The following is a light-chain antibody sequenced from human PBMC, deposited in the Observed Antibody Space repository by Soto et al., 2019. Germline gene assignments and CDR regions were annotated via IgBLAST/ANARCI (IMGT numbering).Light chain of an antibody. CDR2: WAS. J-gene: IGKJ2*01. CDR1: QSVLYTSNNKNY. Sequence: DIVMIQSPDSLAVSLGERATINCKSSQSVLYTSNNKNYLVWYQQKPGQPPNLLIYWASTRESGVPDRFSGSGSGTDFTLTISSLQAEDVAVYYCQQFYATPYTFGQGTKLEIK. CDR3: QQFYATPYT. V-gene: IGKV4-1*01.